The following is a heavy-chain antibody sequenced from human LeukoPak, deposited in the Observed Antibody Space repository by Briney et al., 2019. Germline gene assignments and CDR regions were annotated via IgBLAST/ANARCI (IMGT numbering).Heavy chain of an antibody. D-gene: IGHD6-13*01. Sequence: GGSLRLSCAASGFTFSSYGMHWVRQAPGKGLEWVAFIRYDGSNKYYADSVKGRFTISRDNSKNTLYLQMNSLRAEDTAVYYCAKSKVAATDPPGYWGQGTLVTVSS. CDR3: AKSKVAATDPPGY. J-gene: IGHJ4*02. CDR1: GFTFSSYG. V-gene: IGHV3-30*02. CDR2: IRYDGSNK.